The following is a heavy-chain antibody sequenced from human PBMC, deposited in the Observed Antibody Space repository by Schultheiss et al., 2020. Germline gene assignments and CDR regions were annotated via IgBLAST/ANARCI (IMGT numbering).Heavy chain of an antibody. CDR2: IYTSGST. CDR1: GGSMSSGSYY. J-gene: IGHJ4*02. CDR3: ARWYSSSWGYFDY. V-gene: IGHV4-61*02. D-gene: IGHD6-13*01. Sequence: SETLSLTCTVSGGSMSSGSYYWSWIRQPAGKGLEWIGRIYTSGSTNYNPALKSRVTISVDTCKNQFSLKLSSVTAADTAVYYCARWYSSSWGYFDYWGQGTLVTVSS.